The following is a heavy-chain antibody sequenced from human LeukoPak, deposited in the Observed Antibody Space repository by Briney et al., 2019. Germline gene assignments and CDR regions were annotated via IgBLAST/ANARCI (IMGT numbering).Heavy chain of an antibody. CDR2: IESDGSST. J-gene: IGHJ4*02. CDR1: GFTFSSYW. Sequence: PGGSLRLSCAASGFTFSSYWMHWVRQAPGKGLVWVSRIESDGSSTNYADSVKGRFTISRDNAKNTLYLQMDSLRAEDTAVYYCAKVIYSGWSAELSDWGQGTLVTVSS. CDR3: AKVIYSGWSAELSD. D-gene: IGHD5-12*01. V-gene: IGHV3-74*01.